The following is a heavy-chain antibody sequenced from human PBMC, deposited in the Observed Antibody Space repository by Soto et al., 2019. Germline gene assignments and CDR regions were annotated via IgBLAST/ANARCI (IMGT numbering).Heavy chain of an antibody. CDR3: ARGGVGYSSSWSAGYYGMDV. CDR2: IIPILGIA. CDR1: GGTFISYT. D-gene: IGHD6-13*01. V-gene: IGHV1-69*02. J-gene: IGHJ6*02. Sequence: SVKVSCKASGGTFISYTISWVRQAPGQGLEWMGRIIPILGIANCAQKFQGRVTITADKSTSTAYMELSSLRSEDTAVYYCARGGVGYSSSWSAGYYGMDVWGQGTTVTVSS.